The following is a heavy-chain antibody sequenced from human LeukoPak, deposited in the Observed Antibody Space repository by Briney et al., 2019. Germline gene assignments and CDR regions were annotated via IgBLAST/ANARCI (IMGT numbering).Heavy chain of an antibody. J-gene: IGHJ4*02. CDR2: ISYDGSNK. D-gene: IGHD3-10*01. V-gene: IGHV3-30*18. CDR3: AKGYYGSGSYLDY. CDR1: GFTLSSYG. Sequence: GGSLRLSCAASGFTLSSYGMHWVRQAPGKGLEWVAVISYDGSNKYYADSVKGRFTISRDNSKNTLYLQMNSLRAEDTAVYYCAKGYYGSGSYLDYWGQGTLVTVSS.